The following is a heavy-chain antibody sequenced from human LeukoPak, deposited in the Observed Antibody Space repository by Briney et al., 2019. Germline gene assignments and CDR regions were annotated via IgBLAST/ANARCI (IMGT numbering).Heavy chain of an antibody. J-gene: IGHJ3*02. CDR2: IKQDGSEK. Sequence: PGGSLRLSCTASGFTFSSYWMSWVRQAPGKGLEWVANIKQDGSEKYYVDSVKGRFTISRDNAKNSLYLQMNSLRAEDTAVYYCARECSSSWYDAFDIWGQGTMVTVSS. CDR3: ARECSSSWYDAFDI. V-gene: IGHV3-7*01. D-gene: IGHD6-13*01. CDR1: GFTFSSYW.